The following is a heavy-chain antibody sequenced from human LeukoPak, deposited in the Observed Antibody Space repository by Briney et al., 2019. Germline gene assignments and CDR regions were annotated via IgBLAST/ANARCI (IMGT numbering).Heavy chain of an antibody. CDR3: AREYSSGWSRGYYFDY. CDR2: IYSGGST. D-gene: IGHD6-19*01. J-gene: IGHJ4*02. Sequence: GGSLRLSCAASGFTFNSYNMSWVRQAPGKGLEWVSVIYSGGSTYYADSVKGRFTISRDNSKNTLYLQMNSLRAEDTAVYYCAREYSSGWSRGYYFDYWGQGTLVTVSS. CDR1: GFTFNSYN. V-gene: IGHV3-66*01.